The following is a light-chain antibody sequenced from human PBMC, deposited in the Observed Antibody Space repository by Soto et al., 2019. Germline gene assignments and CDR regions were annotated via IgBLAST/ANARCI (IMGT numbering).Light chain of an antibody. V-gene: IGKV3-20*01. Sequence: DIALTQSPGTLSLSPGDRAILSCRASQSVNSGSLAWYQQRPGQAPRLLIYGATIRATGIPDKFSGSGSATDFTLTISRLEPEDFAVYYCQQYGSSVRTFGQGTKVEIK. CDR3: QQYGSSVRT. CDR1: QSVNSGS. J-gene: IGKJ1*01. CDR2: GAT.